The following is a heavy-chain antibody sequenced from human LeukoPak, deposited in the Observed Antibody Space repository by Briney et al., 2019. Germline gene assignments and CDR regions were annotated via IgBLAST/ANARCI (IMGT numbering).Heavy chain of an antibody. CDR3: ARGGRGYSYGAAFDI. D-gene: IGHD5-18*01. CDR2: IYYSGST. J-gene: IGHJ3*02. Sequence: SETLSLTCTVSGGSISSYYWSWIRQPPGKGLEWIGYIYYSGSTNYNPSLKSRVTISVDTSKNQLSLKLSSVTAADTAVYYCARGGRGYSYGAAFDIWGQGTMVTVSS. V-gene: IGHV4-59*01. CDR1: GGSISSYY.